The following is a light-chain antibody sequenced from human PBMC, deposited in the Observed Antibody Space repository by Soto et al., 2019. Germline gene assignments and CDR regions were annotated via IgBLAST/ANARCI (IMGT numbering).Light chain of an antibody. CDR3: QQYASSPGT. V-gene: IGKV3-20*01. Sequence: EIVLTQSPGTLSLAPGEGATLSCRASQRVKSSYLAWYQQKPGQAPRLLIFGTSNRATGIPDRFRGGGSGTDFTLTISSLEPEDFAVYYCQQYASSPGTFGQGTKVEIK. J-gene: IGKJ1*01. CDR1: QRVKSSY. CDR2: GTS.